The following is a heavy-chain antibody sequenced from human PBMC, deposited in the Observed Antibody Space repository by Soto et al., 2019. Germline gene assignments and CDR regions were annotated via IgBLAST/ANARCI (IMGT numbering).Heavy chain of an antibody. D-gene: IGHD6-19*01. CDR2: ISGSGGST. Sequence: EVQLLESGGGLVQPGGSLRLSCAASGFTFSSYAMSWVRQAPGKGLEWVSAISGSGGSTYYADSVKGRFTISRDNSKNTLYLQMNGLRAEDTAVYYCAKDRGGSGWYADAFDIWGQGTMVTVSS. V-gene: IGHV3-23*01. CDR3: AKDRGGSGWYADAFDI. J-gene: IGHJ3*02. CDR1: GFTFSSYA.